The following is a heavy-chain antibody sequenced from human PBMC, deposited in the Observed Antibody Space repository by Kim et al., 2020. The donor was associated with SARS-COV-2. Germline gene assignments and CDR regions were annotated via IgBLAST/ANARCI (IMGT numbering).Heavy chain of an antibody. Sequence: ASVKVSCKASGYTFTSYAMNWVRQAPGQGLEWMGWINTNTGNPTYAQGFTGRFVFSLDTSVSTAYLQISSLKAEDTAVYYCARLDFWSGVDAFDIWGQGTMVTVSS. CDR2: INTNTGNP. D-gene: IGHD3-3*01. CDR1: GYTFTSYA. J-gene: IGHJ3*02. CDR3: ARLDFWSGVDAFDI. V-gene: IGHV7-4-1*02.